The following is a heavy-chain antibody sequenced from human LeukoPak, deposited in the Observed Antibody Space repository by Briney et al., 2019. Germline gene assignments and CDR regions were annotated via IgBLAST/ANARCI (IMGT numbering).Heavy chain of an antibody. V-gene: IGHV4-4*09. Sequence: SETLSLTCTVSGDSISSYYWSWIRQPPGQGLEWIGYIYTSGSTNYNPSLKSRVTLSVDTSKNQFSLKLRSVIAADTAVYYCARHPILRVYMDVWGKGTTVTVSS. D-gene: IGHD2-15*01. CDR2: IYTSGST. J-gene: IGHJ6*03. CDR1: GDSISSYY. CDR3: ARHPILRVYMDV.